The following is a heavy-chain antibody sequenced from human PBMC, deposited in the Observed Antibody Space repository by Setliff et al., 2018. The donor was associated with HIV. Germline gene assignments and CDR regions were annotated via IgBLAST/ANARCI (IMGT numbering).Heavy chain of an antibody. V-gene: IGHV1-18*04. J-gene: IGHJ6*02. Sequence: ASVKVSCKASGYTFTSYYMHWVRQAPGQGLEWMGWISAYNGNTNYAQKLQGRVTMTTDTSTSTAYMELRRLTFDDTAVYYCARDVEHMMDVWGQGTTVTVSS. CDR2: ISAYNGNT. CDR3: ARDVEHMMDV. CDR1: GYTFTSYY.